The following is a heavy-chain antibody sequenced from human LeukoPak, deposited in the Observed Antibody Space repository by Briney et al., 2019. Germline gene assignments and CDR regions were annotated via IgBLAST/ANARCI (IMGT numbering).Heavy chain of an antibody. CDR1: GFTFSSYG. CDR2: ISWNSGSI. CDR3: AKGARGYHYYFDY. J-gene: IGHJ4*02. D-gene: IGHD3-22*01. Sequence: GGSLRLSCAASGFTFSSYGMHWVRQAPGKGLEWVSGISWNSGSIGYADSVKGRFTISRDNAKNSLYLQMNSLRAEDMALYYCAKGARGYHYYFDYWGQGTLVTVSS. V-gene: IGHV3-9*03.